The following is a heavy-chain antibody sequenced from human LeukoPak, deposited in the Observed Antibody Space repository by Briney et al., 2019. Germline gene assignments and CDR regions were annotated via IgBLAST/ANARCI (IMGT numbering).Heavy chain of an antibody. CDR2: IYYSGRT. J-gene: IGHJ1*01. D-gene: IGHD3/OR15-3a*01. V-gene: IGHV4-39*07. CDR3: ARLGLGNEYGSVYRPTHFQH. Sequence: SETLSLTCTVSGGSISSSSYYWGWIRQPPGKGPEWIGSIYYSGRTYYNPSLKSRVTISVDTSKNQFSLKLSSVTAADTAVYYCARLGLGNEYGSVYRPTHFQHWGQGTLVTVSS. CDR1: GGSISSSSYY.